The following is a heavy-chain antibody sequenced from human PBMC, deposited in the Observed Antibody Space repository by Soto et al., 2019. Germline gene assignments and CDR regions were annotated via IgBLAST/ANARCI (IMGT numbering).Heavy chain of an antibody. V-gene: IGHV4-59*01. CDR1: GGSISSYY. CDR2: IYYSGST. Sequence: SETLSLTCTVSGGSISSYYWSWIRQPPGKGLEWIGYIYYSGSTNYNPSLKSRVTISVDTSKNQFSLKLSSVTAADTAVYYCARTGYGKYGIDVCGPGPLVTVSS. D-gene: IGHD5-18*01. J-gene: IGHJ6*02. CDR3: ARTGYGKYGIDV.